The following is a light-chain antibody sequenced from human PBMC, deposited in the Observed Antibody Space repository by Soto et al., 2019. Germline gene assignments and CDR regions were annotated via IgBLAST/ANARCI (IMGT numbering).Light chain of an antibody. V-gene: IGLV1-40*01. CDR2: GNT. CDR1: SSNIGANFD. J-gene: IGLJ3*02. Sequence: QSVLTQPPSVSGAPRQRVTISCTGSSSNIGANFDVHWYHQLPGTAPKLLIYGNTNRPSGVPDRFSGSKSGASASLAITGLQAEDEADYYCQSYDRSLSGWVFGGGTKLTVL. CDR3: QSYDRSLSGWV.